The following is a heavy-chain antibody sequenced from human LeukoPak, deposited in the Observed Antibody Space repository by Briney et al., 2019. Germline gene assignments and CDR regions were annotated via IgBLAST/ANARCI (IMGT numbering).Heavy chain of an antibody. V-gene: IGHV3-30-3*01. CDR3: AGDYPLDY. J-gene: IGHJ4*02. CDR1: GFTFSSYP. D-gene: IGHD3-16*02. Sequence: GGSLRLSCAASGFTFSSYPMHWVRQAPGKGLEWVALISYDGSNKYYADSVKGRFTISRDNSKNTLYLQINSLRAEDTAVYYCAGDYPLDYWGQGTLVTVSS. CDR2: ISYDGSNK.